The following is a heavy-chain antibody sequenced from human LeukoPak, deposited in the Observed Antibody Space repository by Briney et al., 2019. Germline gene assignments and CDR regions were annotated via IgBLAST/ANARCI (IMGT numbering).Heavy chain of an antibody. Sequence: GGSLRLSCAASGFTFSSYSMNWVRQAPGKGLEWVSSISSSSSYIYYADSVKGRFTISRDNAKNSLYLQMNSLRAEDTAVYYCAKRGYCRGGTCFSHDAFDIWGQGTMVTVSS. CDR3: AKRGYCRGGTCFSHDAFDI. CDR1: GFTFSSYS. J-gene: IGHJ3*02. CDR2: ISSSSSYI. V-gene: IGHV3-21*01. D-gene: IGHD2-15*01.